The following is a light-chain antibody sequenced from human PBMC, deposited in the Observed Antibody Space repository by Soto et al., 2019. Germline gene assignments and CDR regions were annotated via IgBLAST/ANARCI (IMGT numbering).Light chain of an antibody. CDR3: QQYYSTPYT. V-gene: IGKV4-1*01. J-gene: IGKJ2*01. CDR1: QSVLYSSNNKKY. CDR2: WTS. Sequence: DIVMTQSPDSLTVSLGERATINCKSSQSVLYSSNNKKYLAWYQQKPGLPPKLLIYWTSNRESGVPDRFSGSGSETDFTLTISSVQAEDVAEYYCQQYYSTPYTFGQVTKLVIK.